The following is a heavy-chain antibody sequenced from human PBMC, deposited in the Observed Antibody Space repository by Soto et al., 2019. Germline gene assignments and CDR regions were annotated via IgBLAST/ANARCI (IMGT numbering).Heavy chain of an antibody. CDR2: IDPSDSYT. CDR1: GYSFTSYW. Sequence: PGESLKISCKGSGYSFTSYWISWVRQMPGKGLEWMGRIDPSDSYTNYSPSFQGQVTISADKSISTAYLQWSSLKASDTAMYYCARVARPSYYYGMDVWGQGTTVTVSS. D-gene: IGHD6-6*01. CDR3: ARVARPSYYYGMDV. V-gene: IGHV5-10-1*01. J-gene: IGHJ6*02.